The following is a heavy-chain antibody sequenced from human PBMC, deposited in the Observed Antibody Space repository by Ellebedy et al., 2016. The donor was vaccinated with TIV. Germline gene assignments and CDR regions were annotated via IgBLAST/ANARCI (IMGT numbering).Heavy chain of an antibody. CDR3: ARPRFGGHNGPPGDDS. Sequence: KVSCKGSGYDFTNYRITWVRQMPGKGLEWMGRIDPSDSETNYSPSFEGHITISVDTSTNTAYLEWSSLKASDTAMYYCARPRFGGHNGPPGDDSWGQGTLVTVSS. J-gene: IGHJ5*01. V-gene: IGHV5-10-1*01. CDR2: IDPSDSET. CDR1: GYDFTNYR. D-gene: IGHD3-16*01.